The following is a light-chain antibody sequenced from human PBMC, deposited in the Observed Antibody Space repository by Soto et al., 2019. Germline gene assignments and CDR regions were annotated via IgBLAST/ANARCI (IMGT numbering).Light chain of an antibody. V-gene: IGKV1-5*03. J-gene: IGKJ1*01. CDR3: QQCNTYST. CDR1: QSIGSW. CDR2: QTS. Sequence: DIQLTQSPSILSASVGDRVTITCRASQSIGSWLAWYQQKPGQAPNLLIFQTSNLESGVPSRFSGSGSGTEFTLTISSLLPEDFATYYCQQCNTYSTFGQGTKVESK.